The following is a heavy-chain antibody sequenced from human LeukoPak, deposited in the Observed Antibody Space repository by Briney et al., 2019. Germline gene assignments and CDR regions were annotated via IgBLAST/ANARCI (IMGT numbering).Heavy chain of an antibody. CDR2: INPNSGGP. V-gene: IGHV1-2*02. Sequence: ASVKVSCKASGYTFTGYYMHWVRQAPGQGLEWVGWINPNSGGPNYAQKFQGRVTMTRDTSINTAYMELNRLISDDTAVYYCARDHGRLGELLTDHYWGQGTLVTVSS. CDR3: ARDHGRLGELLTDHY. D-gene: IGHD3-16*01. J-gene: IGHJ4*02. CDR1: GYTFTGYY.